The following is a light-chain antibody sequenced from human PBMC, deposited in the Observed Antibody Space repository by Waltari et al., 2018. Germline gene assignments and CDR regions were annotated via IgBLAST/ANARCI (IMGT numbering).Light chain of an antibody. CDR3: QQYNIWPYT. Sequence: DIQMTQPPSTLSASVGDRATITCRASQSISNWLAWYQQKPGKAPKVLIYKSFTLQSGVPSRFSGSGSETEFILTISSLQPDDFATYFCQQYNIWPYTFGQGTTLEI. J-gene: IGKJ2*01. CDR1: QSISNW. V-gene: IGKV1-5*03. CDR2: KSF.